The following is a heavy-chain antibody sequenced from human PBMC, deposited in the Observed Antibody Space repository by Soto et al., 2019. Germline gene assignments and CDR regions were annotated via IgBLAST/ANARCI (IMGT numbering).Heavy chain of an antibody. CDR2: ISSSSSYI. CDR3: ARDSVSSYNWFDP. D-gene: IGHD6-19*01. J-gene: IGHJ5*02. V-gene: IGHV3-21*04. CDR1: GFTFSSYS. Sequence: GGSLRLSCAASGFTFSSYSMNWVRQAPGKGLEWVSSISSSSSYIYYADSVKGRFTISRDNAKNSLYLHMNSLRAEDTAVYYCARDSVSSYNWFDPWGQGTLVTVSS.